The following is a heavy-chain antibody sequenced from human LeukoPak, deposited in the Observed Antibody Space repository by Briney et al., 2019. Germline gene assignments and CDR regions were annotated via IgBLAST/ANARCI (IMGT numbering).Heavy chain of an antibody. CDR2: IYYSGST. V-gene: IGHV4-59*01. J-gene: IGHJ6*02. D-gene: IGHD3-16*01. Sequence: SETLSLTCTVSGGSISSYYWSWIRHPPGKGLEWIGYIYYSGSTNYNPSLKSRVTISVDTSKNQFSLKLSSVTAADTAVYYCARDGDYTGMDVWGQGTTVTVSS. CDR3: ARDGDYTGMDV. CDR1: GGSISSYY.